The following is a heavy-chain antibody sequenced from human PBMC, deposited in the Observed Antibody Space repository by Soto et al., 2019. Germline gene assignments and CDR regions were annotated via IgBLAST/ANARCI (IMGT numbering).Heavy chain of an antibody. D-gene: IGHD1-1*01. V-gene: IGHV3-23*01. CDR2: ISGGSVTS. CDR3: ARDSRNLDY. CDR1: GFSLSSFI. Sequence: GGSLRLSCAASGFSLSSFIMSWVRQAPGKGLEWVSSISGGSVTSYYADSVKGRFTISRDNPNNMLYLQLNNLGAEDTAMYYCARDSRNLDYWGQGTLVTVSS. J-gene: IGHJ4*02.